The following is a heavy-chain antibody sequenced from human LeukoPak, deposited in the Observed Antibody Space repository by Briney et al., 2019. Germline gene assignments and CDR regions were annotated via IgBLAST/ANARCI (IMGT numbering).Heavy chain of an antibody. CDR1: GYSISSGYY. CDR3: ASIRGYSYGWIDY. Sequence: SETLSLTCTVSGYSISSGYYWGWIRQPPGKGLEWIGSIYHSGSTYYNPSLKSRVTISVDTSKNQFSLKLSSVTAADTAVYYCASIRGYSYGWIDYWGQGTLVTVSS. V-gene: IGHV4-38-2*02. D-gene: IGHD5-18*01. CDR2: IYHSGST. J-gene: IGHJ4*02.